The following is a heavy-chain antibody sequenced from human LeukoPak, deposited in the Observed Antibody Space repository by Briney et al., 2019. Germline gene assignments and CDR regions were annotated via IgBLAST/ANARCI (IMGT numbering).Heavy chain of an antibody. Sequence: AETLSLTCTVSGASISSYYWCWIRQPPGKGLEWIGYIFYSGSTNYNPSLRSRVTISVDPSKNQFSLRLSSVTAADTAVYYCARAPYYYDSSGLNYYFDYWGQGTLVTVSS. CDR2: IFYSGST. CDR1: GASISSYY. D-gene: IGHD3-22*01. V-gene: IGHV4-59*01. J-gene: IGHJ4*02. CDR3: ARAPYYYDSSGLNYYFDY.